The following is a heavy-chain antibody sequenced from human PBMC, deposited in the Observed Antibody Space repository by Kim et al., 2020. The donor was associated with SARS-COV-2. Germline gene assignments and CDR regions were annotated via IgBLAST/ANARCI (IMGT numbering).Heavy chain of an antibody. V-gene: IGHV3-30-3*01. D-gene: IGHD3-3*01. CDR2: ISYDGSNK. CDR3: ARGSGYPTTYYYYGMDV. CDR1: GFTFSSYA. Sequence: GGSLRLSCAASGFTFSSYAMHWVRQAPGKGLEWVAVISYDGSNKYYADSVKGRFTISRDNSKNTLYLQMNSLRAEDTAVYYCARGSGYPTTYYYYGMDV. J-gene: IGHJ6*01.